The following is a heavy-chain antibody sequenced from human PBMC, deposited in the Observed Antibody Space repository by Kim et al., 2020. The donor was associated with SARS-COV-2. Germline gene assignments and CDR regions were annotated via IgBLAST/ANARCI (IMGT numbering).Heavy chain of an antibody. J-gene: IGHJ6*02. Sequence: ASVKVSCKASGYTFTSYGISWVRQAPGQGLEWVGWISTYNRDTNFAQKIQGRVTMTTDTAASTAYMGMRGLRSDDTAVYYCARANNYNYYYFGMDVWGQGTTVTVSS. V-gene: IGHV1-18*01. CDR3: ARANNYNYYYFGMDV. D-gene: IGHD3-10*01. CDR2: ISTYNRDT. CDR1: GYTFTSYG.